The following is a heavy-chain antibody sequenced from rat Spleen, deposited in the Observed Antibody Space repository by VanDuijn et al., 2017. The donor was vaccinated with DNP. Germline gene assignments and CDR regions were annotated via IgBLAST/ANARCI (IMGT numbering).Heavy chain of an antibody. J-gene: IGHJ3*01. D-gene: IGHD1-1*01. V-gene: IGHV1-43*01. CDR2: INMGSGGT. CDR1: GYTFTNDY. CDR3: ARGGDGILFAY. Sequence: QVQLQQSGGELAKPGSSVKISCKASGYTFTNDYIGWIKQTTGQGLEYFGYINMGSGGTNYYEKFKVKATLTVDKSSSTAFMQLSSLTPDDSAVYYCARGGDGILFAYWGQGTLVTVSS.